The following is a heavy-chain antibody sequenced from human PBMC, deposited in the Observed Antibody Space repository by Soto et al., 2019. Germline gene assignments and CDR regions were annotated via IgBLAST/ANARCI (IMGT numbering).Heavy chain of an antibody. CDR2: ISAYIGTA. J-gene: IGHJ6*03. D-gene: IGHD2-2*01. CDR1: GGTFSSYA. Sequence: GASVKVSCKASGGTFSSYAISWVRQAPGQGLEWMGWISAYIGTANYAQKLQGRVTMTTDTSTSTAYMELRSLRSDDTAVYYCARVVPAATYNYYYMDVWGKGTTVTVSS. V-gene: IGHV1-18*01. CDR3: ARVVPAATYNYYYMDV.